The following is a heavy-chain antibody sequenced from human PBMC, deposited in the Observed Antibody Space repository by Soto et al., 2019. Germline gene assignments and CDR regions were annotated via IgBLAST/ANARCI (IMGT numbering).Heavy chain of an antibody. Sequence: GGSLILSCAASGFTFSSYAMSWVRQAPGKGLVWVSSINSGASTTNYADSVKGRFTISRDNAKNTLYLHMDSLTADDTAVYYCARGPTGWFGYDYWGQGTLVTVSS. CDR3: ARGPTGWFGYDY. J-gene: IGHJ4*02. CDR2: INSGASTT. V-gene: IGHV3-74*01. CDR1: GFTFSSYA. D-gene: IGHD3-10*01.